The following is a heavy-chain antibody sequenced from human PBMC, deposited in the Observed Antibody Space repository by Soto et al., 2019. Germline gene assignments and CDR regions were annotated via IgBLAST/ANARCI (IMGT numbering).Heavy chain of an antibody. CDR2: ISSNGGST. D-gene: IGHD6-19*01. CDR3: VKGASSGWYYWFHP. Sequence: RGSLSLSCSASGVTFSSYAMHWVRQAPGKGLEYVSAISSNGGSTYYADSVKGRFTISRDNSKNTLYLQMSSLRAEDTAVYYCVKGASSGWYYWFHPSGPGALVSVSS. CDR1: GVTFSSYA. V-gene: IGHV3-64D*06. J-gene: IGHJ5*02.